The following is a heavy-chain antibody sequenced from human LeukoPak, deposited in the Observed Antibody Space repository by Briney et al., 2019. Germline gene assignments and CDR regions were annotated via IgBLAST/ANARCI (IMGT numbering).Heavy chain of an antibody. V-gene: IGHV4-4*07. CDR3: ARGYTGDYFDY. J-gene: IGHJ4*02. D-gene: IGHD5-12*01. CDR2: IYTSGST. Sequence: SETLSLICSVSGGSISSYYGSWLRQPARKGLEWIGRIYTSGSTNYNPSLKSRVTMSVDTSKNQFSLKLSSVTAADTAVYYCARGYTGDYFDYWGQGTLVTVSS. CDR1: GGSISSYY.